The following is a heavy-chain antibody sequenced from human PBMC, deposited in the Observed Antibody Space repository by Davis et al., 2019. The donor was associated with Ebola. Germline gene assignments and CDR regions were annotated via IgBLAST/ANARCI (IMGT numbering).Heavy chain of an antibody. CDR3: ARGRSAAGTPDSDY. J-gene: IGHJ4*02. CDR1: GFTFSAHS. V-gene: IGHV3-21*01. Sequence: GESLKISCAASGFTFSAHSMNWVRQAPGKGLEWVSFISSRSSFIYYADSLKGRFTISRDNAENSLYLQMNSLRVEDTAIYYCARGRSAAGTPDSDYWGQGTLVIVSS. CDR2: ISSRSSFI. D-gene: IGHD6-13*01.